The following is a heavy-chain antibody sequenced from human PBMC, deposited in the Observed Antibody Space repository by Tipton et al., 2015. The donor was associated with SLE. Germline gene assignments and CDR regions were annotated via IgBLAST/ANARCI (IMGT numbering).Heavy chain of an antibody. CDR3: ARGPIAVAANFDY. CDR2: IYHRGNT. J-gene: IGHJ4*02. D-gene: IGHD6-19*01. V-gene: IGHV4-39*02. Sequence: TLSLTCTVSGGTISSDPYYWGWIRQPPGKGLEWIGSIYHRGNTYYNPSLKSRVAVSVDTSKNQFSLSLSSVTAADTAVYYCARGPIAVAANFDYWGQGTLVTVSS. CDR1: GGTISSDPYY.